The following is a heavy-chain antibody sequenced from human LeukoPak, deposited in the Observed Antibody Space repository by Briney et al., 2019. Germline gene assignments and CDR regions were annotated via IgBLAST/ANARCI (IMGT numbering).Heavy chain of an antibody. CDR2: IYSGGST. Sequence: PGGSLRLSRAASGFTVSSNYMSWVRQAPGKGLEWVSVIYSGGSTYYADSVKGRFTISRDNSKNTLYLQMNSLRAEDTAVYYCASAYGDYYYYYMDVWGKGTTVTVSS. V-gene: IGHV3-53*01. CDR1: GFTVSSNY. J-gene: IGHJ6*03. D-gene: IGHD4-17*01. CDR3: ASAYGDYYYYYMDV.